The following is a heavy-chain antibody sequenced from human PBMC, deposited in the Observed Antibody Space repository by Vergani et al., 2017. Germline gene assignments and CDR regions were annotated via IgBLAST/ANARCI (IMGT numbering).Heavy chain of an antibody. V-gene: IGHV6-1*01. D-gene: IGHD2-15*01. CDR3: ARSFVSGGSCFDY. Sequence: QVQLQQSGPGLVKPSQTLSLTCAISGDSVSSNSAAWNWIRQSPSRGLEWLGRTYYRSKWYNDYAVSVKSRITINPDTSKNQFSLKLSSVTAADTAVYYCARSFVSGGSCFDYWGQGTLVTVSS. CDR2: TYYRSKWYN. CDR1: GDSVSSNSAA. J-gene: IGHJ4*02.